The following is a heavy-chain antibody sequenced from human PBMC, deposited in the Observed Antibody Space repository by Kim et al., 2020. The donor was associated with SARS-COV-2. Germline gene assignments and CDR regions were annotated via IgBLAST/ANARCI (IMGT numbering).Heavy chain of an antibody. V-gene: IGHV3-7*04. CDR3: ARGSAPHNYYGLGV. CDR2: IRYDASEK. D-gene: IGHD1-26*01. Sequence: GGSLRLSCAASGFTFNSYWMTWVRQAPGKGLEWVANIRYDASEKYYVDSVRGRFTISRDNAKNSLYLQMNSLRAEDTAVYYCARGSAPHNYYGLGVWGQGTTVTVSS. J-gene: IGHJ6*02. CDR1: GFTFNSYW.